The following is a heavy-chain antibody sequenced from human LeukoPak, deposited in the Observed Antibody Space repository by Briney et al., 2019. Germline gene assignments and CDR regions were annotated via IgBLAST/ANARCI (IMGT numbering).Heavy chain of an antibody. CDR2: ISGSGGST. J-gene: IGHJ4*02. CDR3: AKAIYDYVWGSYRYIDY. Sequence: PGGSLRHSCAASGFTFSSYAMSWVRQAPGKGLEWVSAISGSGGSTYYADSVKGRFTISRDNSKNTLYLQMNSLRAEDTAVYYCAKAIYDYVWGSYRYIDYWGQGTLVTVSS. CDR1: GFTFSSYA. D-gene: IGHD3-16*02. V-gene: IGHV3-23*01.